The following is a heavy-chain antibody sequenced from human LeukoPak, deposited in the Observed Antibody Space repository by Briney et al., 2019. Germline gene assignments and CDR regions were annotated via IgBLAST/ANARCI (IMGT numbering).Heavy chain of an antibody. CDR1: GFTFSSYG. CDR2: ISYDGSNK. D-gene: IGHD3-9*01. CDR3: PKEDGGPDILTGYPLTDY. J-gene: IGHJ4*02. V-gene: IGHV3-30*18. Sequence: SGGSLRLSCAASGFTFSSYGMHWVRQAPGKGLEWVAVISYDGSNKYYADSVKGRFTISRDNSKNTLYLQMNSLRAEDTAVYYCPKEDGGPDILTGYPLTDYWGQGTLVTVSS.